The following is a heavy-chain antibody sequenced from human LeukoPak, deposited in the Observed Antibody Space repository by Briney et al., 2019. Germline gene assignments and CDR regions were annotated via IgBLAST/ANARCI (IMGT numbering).Heavy chain of an antibody. CDR1: GFSFPSHS. Sequence: GGSLRLSCAASGFSFPSHSFHWVRQSPGKGLEWVAYIGTSSSTIYQAKSVKGRFSISRDNAKNSLFLQMDSLRVEDTAVYYCAKDTLLWFGDLGDWGQGTLVTVSS. J-gene: IGHJ4*02. D-gene: IGHD3-10*01. CDR3: AKDTLLWFGDLGD. CDR2: IGTSSSTI. V-gene: IGHV3-48*04.